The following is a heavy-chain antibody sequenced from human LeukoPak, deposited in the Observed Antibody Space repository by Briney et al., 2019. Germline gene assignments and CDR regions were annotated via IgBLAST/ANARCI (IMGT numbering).Heavy chain of an antibody. Sequence: GGSLRLSCAASGCTFSSYGRHWVRQAPGKGLEWVAFIRYDGSNKYYADSVNGRFTISRDNSKKTLHLLMTMLRAEDAAVYYCAKDPRYSGNYLYYLDYWGQPTLVTVSS. CDR2: IRYDGSNK. CDR3: AKDPRYSGNYLYYLDY. J-gene: IGHJ4*02. CDR1: GCTFSSYG. D-gene: IGHD1-26*01. V-gene: IGHV3-30*02.